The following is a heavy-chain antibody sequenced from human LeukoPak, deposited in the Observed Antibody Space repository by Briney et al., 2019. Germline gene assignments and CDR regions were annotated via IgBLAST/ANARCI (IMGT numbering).Heavy chain of an antibody. D-gene: IGHD3-3*01. J-gene: IGHJ6*02. Sequence: SVKVSCKASGGTFSSYAISWVRQAPGQGLEWMGRIIPILGIANYAQKFQGRVTITADKSTSTAYMELSSLRSEDTAVYYCALEWSRYYYYGMDVWGQGTTVTVSS. V-gene: IGHV1-69*04. CDR3: ALEWSRYYYYGMDV. CDR2: IIPILGIA. CDR1: GGTFSSYA.